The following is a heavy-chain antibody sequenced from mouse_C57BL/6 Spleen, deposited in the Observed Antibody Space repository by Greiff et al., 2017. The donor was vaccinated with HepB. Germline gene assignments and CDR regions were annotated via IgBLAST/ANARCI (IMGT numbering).Heavy chain of an antibody. D-gene: IGHD2-2*01. Sequence: VQRVESGAELVKPGASVKISCKASGYAFSSYWMNWVKQRPGKGLEWIGQIYPGDGDTNYNGKFKGKATLTADKSSSTAYMQLSSLTSEDSAVYFCAREGGYDERGYAMDYWGQGTSVTVSS. CDR1: GYAFSSYW. CDR3: AREGGYDERGYAMDY. J-gene: IGHJ4*01. CDR2: IYPGDGDT. V-gene: IGHV1-80*01.